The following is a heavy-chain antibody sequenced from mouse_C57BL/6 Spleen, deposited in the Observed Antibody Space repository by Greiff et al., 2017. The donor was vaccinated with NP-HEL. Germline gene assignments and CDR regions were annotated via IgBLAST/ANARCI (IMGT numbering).Heavy chain of an antibody. J-gene: IGHJ1*03. CDR3: ARDPYSWYFDV. CDR1: GYSITSGYY. D-gene: IGHD2-10*01. V-gene: IGHV3-6*01. Sequence: VQLQQSGPGLVKPSQSLSLTCSVTGYSITSGYYWNWIRQFPGNKLEWMGYISYDGSNNYNPSLKNRISITRDTSKNQFFLKLNSVTTEDTATYYCARDPYSWYFDVWGTGTTVTVSS. CDR2: ISYDGSN.